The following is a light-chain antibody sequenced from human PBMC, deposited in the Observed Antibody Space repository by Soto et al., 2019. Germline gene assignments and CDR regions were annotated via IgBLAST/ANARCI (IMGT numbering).Light chain of an antibody. J-gene: IGKJ3*01. Sequence: EIVLTQSPATLSLSPGERATLSCRASQSASSYLAWYQQKPGQAPRLLIYDASNRATGIPARFSGSGSGTDFTLTISSLEPEDFAVYYCQQRSNWQVTFGPGTKVDIK. CDR2: DAS. CDR3: QQRSNWQVT. V-gene: IGKV3-11*01. CDR1: QSASSY.